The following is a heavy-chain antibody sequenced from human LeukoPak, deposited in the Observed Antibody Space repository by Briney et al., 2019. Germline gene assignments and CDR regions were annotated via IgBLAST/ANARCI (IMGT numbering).Heavy chain of an antibody. CDR3: ARDVAIIAVAGTLYYFDY. CDR2: INPSGGST. J-gene: IGHJ4*02. CDR1: GYTFTSYY. D-gene: IGHD6-19*01. V-gene: IGHV1-46*01. Sequence: ASVKVSCKASGYTFTSYYMHWVRQAPGQGLEWMGIINPSGGSTSYAQKFQGKVTMTRDMSTSTVYMELSSLRSEDTAVYYCARDVAIIAVAGTLYYFDYWGQGTLVTVSS.